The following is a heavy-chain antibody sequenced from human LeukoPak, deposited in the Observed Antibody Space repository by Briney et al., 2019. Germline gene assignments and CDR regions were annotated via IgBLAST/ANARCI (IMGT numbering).Heavy chain of an antibody. D-gene: IGHD3-16*02. V-gene: IGHV3-7*03. Sequence: PGGSLRLSCAASGFTFSSYWMSWVRQAPGKGLEWVGNIKQDGSEKYYVDSVKGRFTIPRDNAKNSLYLQMNRLRAEDTAVYYCARDNSVGDIAWWFDPWGQGTLVTVSS. CDR2: IKQDGSEK. J-gene: IGHJ5*02. CDR1: GFTFSSYW. CDR3: ARDNSVGDIAWWFDP.